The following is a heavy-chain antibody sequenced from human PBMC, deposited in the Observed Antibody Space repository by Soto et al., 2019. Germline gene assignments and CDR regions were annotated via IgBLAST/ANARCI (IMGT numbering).Heavy chain of an antibody. CDR2: IYYRGTT. Sequence: QVQLQESGPGLVKPSETLSLTCTVSGGSIVSYYWSWIRQPPGKGLEWIGHIYYRGTTTYNPSLPSRDTISVDTSKNQFSLRLSSLTAADTAVYYCARQNGDFDYYFYGVDVWGQGTTVTVS. CDR1: GGSIVSYY. V-gene: IGHV4-59*01. D-gene: IGHD4-17*01. CDR3: ARQNGDFDYYFYGVDV. J-gene: IGHJ6*02.